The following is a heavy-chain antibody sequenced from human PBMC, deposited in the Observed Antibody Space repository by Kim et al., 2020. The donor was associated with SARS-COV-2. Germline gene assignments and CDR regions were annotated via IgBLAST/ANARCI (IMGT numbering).Heavy chain of an antibody. J-gene: IGHJ6*02. V-gene: IGHV1-58*01. CDR1: GFTFTSSA. Sequence: SVKVSCKASGFTFTSSAVQWVRQARGQRLEWIGWIVVGSGNTNYAQKFQERVTITRDMSTSTAYMELSSLRSEDTAVYYCAAGSTVTTFALYYYYGMDVWGQGTTVTVSS. CDR2: IVVGSGNT. CDR3: AAGSTVTTFALYYYYGMDV. D-gene: IGHD4-4*01.